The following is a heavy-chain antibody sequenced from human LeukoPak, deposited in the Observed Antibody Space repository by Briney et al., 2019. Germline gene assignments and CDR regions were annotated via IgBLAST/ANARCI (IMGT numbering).Heavy chain of an antibody. CDR3: AREAYYGSGAQTDAFDM. CDR1: EFTFSSYW. J-gene: IGHJ3*02. V-gene: IGHV3-74*01. D-gene: IGHD3-10*01. Sequence: GGSLRLSCAASEFTFSSYWMHWVRQAPGKGLVWVSRINSDGSSTNYADSVKGRFTISRDNAKNTLYLQMNSLRAEDTAVFYCAREAYYGSGAQTDAFDMWGQGTMVTVS. CDR2: INSDGSST.